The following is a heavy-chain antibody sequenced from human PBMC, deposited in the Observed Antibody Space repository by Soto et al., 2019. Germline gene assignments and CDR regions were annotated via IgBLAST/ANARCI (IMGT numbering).Heavy chain of an antibody. Sequence: QVQLVQSGAEVKKPGASVKVSCKASGYTFTSYAMHWVRRAPGQRLEWMGWINAGNGNTKYSQKFQGRVTITRDTSASTAYMELSSLRSEDTAVYYCARSMGLYIGYERLAFFDYWGQGTLVTVSS. CDR1: GYTFTSYA. V-gene: IGHV1-3*01. D-gene: IGHD5-12*01. CDR3: ARSMGLYIGYERLAFFDY. J-gene: IGHJ4*02. CDR2: INAGNGNT.